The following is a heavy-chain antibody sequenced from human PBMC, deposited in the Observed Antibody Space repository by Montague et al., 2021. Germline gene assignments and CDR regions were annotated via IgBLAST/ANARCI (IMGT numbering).Heavy chain of an antibody. Sequence: SLRLSCAASGFSFNYYAMAWVRQAPGKGLEWVSAISGGGGNTYYADSVKGRFTISRDSSESTVFLQMNSLRVEDSAVYYCAKGPYDGGSYLLHFESWGQGTLVTVSS. CDR3: AKGPYDGGSYLLHFES. J-gene: IGHJ4*02. D-gene: IGHD1-26*01. CDR2: ISGGGGNT. V-gene: IGHV3-23*01. CDR1: GFSFNYYA.